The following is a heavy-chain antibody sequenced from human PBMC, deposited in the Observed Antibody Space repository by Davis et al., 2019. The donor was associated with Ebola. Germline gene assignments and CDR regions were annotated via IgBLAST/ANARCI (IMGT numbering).Heavy chain of an antibody. V-gene: IGHV4-39*07. CDR3: ARDEAWLAPGYFDL. J-gene: IGHJ2*01. D-gene: IGHD6-19*01. CDR2: IYYSGST. Sequence: MPSETLSLTCTVSGGSISSSSYYWGWIRQPPGKGLEWIGSIYYSGSTYYNPSLKSRVTISVDTSKNQFSLKLSSVTAADTAVYYCARDEAWLAPGYFDLWGRGTLVTVSS. CDR1: GGSISSSSYY.